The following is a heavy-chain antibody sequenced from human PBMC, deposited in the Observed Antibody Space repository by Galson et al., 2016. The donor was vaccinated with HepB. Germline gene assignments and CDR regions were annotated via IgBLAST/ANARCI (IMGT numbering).Heavy chain of an antibody. CDR3: TTDRTPKYCSRTNCYAFEYFQK. V-gene: IGHV3-15*07. Sequence: SLRLSCAASGFSFSKAWMNWVSQAPGKGLEWVGRIKSKIDGETRDYAAPVKGRFTISRDDSKNTLYLEMNSLKTEDTAVYYCTTDRTPKYCSRTNCYAFEYFQKWGQGTLVTVSS. J-gene: IGHJ1*01. CDR2: IKSKIDGETR. D-gene: IGHD2-2*01. CDR1: GFSFSKAW.